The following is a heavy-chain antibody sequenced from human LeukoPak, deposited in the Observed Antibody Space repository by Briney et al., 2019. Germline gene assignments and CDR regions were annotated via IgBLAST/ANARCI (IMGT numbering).Heavy chain of an antibody. CDR3: ARDGGIAVAGTIWFDP. CDR1: GYTFTGYY. CDR2: INSNSGGT. D-gene: IGHD6-19*01. V-gene: IGHV1-2*02. J-gene: IGHJ5*02. Sequence: ASVKVSCKASGYTFTGYYMHWVRQAPGQGLEWMGWINSNSGGTNYAQKFQGRVTMTRDTSISTAYMELSRLRSDDTAVYYCARDGGIAVAGTIWFDPWGQGTLVTVSS.